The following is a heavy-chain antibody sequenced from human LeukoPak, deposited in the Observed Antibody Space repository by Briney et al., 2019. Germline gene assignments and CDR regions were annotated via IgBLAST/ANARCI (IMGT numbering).Heavy chain of an antibody. CDR1: GFTFSSYG. D-gene: IGHD6-13*01. V-gene: IGHV3-74*01. Sequence: GGSLRLSCAASGFTFSSYGMHWVRQAPGKGLVWVSRINTDGSSTSYADSVKGRFTISRDNAKNTLYLQMNSLRAEDTAVYYCARVSSSSWWALDYWGQGTLVTVSS. CDR2: INTDGSST. J-gene: IGHJ4*02. CDR3: ARVSSSSWWALDY.